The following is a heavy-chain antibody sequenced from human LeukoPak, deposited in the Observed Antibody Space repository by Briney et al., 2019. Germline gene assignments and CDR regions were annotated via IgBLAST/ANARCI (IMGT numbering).Heavy chain of an antibody. D-gene: IGHD1-14*01. J-gene: IGHJ4*02. CDR2: IIPILGIA. CDR3: ASNAPENNDYFDY. CDR1: GGTFSSYA. Sequence: ASVKVSCKASGGTFSSYAISWVRQAPGQGLEWMGRIIPILGIANYAQKFQGRVTITADKSTSTAYMELSSLRSEDTAVYYCASNAPENNDYFDYWGQGTLVTVSS. V-gene: IGHV1-69*04.